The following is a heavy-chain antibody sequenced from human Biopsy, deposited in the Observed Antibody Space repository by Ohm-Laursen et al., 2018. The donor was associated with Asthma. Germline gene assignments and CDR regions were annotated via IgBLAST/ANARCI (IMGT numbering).Heavy chain of an antibody. CDR1: GYTFIGCH. D-gene: IGHD6-13*01. Sequence: ASVKVSCKASGYTFIGCHIHWMRQAPGQGLEWMGRINPNSGGTNYAQKFQGRVTMTRDTSIGTAYMEVNRLRSDDTAVYYCARGQKSAGDRWFDPWGQGTLVTVSS. CDR2: INPNSGGT. CDR3: ARGQKSAGDRWFDP. J-gene: IGHJ5*02. V-gene: IGHV1-2*06.